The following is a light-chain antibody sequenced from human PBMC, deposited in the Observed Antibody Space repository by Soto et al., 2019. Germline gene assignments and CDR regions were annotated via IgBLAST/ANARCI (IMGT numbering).Light chain of an antibody. CDR3: SSYTSSSTYV. CDR2: DVS. J-gene: IGLJ1*01. V-gene: IGLV2-14*01. CDR1: SSDVGGYNY. Sequence: QSALTQPASVSGSPGQSITISCTGTSSDVGGYNYVSWYQQHPGKAPNLMIYDVSNRPSGVSNRFSGSKSGNTASLTISGLQAEDEADYYCSSYTSSSTYVFGTGTRSPS.